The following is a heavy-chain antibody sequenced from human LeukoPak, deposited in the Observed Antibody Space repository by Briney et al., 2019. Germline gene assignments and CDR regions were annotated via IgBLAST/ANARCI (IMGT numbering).Heavy chain of an antibody. Sequence: PGGSLRLSCAASGFTFSSYWMSWVRQAPGKGLEWVANIKQDGSEKYYVDSVKGRFTISRDNAKNTLYLQMNSLRAEDTAVYYCATHGPFFVFDYWGQGTLVTVSS. J-gene: IGHJ4*02. CDR1: GFTFSSYW. V-gene: IGHV3-7*01. D-gene: IGHD3-3*01. CDR2: IKQDGSEK. CDR3: ATHGPFFVFDY.